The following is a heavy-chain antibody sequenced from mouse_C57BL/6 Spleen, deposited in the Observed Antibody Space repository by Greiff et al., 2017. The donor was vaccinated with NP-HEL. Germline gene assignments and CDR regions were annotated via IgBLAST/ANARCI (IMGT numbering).Heavy chain of an antibody. V-gene: IGHV1-64*01. CDR3: ARQDYDGNWYFDV. CDR2: IHPNSGST. J-gene: IGHJ1*03. D-gene: IGHD2-4*01. Sequence: VQLQQSGAELVKPGASVKLSCKASGYTFTSYWMHWVKQRPGQGLEWIGMIHPNSGSTNYNEKFKSKATLTVDKSSSTAYMQLSSLTSEDSAVYYCARQDYDGNWYFDVWGTGTTVTVSS. CDR1: GYTFTSYW.